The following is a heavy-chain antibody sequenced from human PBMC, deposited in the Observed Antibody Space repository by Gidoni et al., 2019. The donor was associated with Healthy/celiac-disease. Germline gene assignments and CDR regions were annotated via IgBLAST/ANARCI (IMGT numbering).Heavy chain of an antibody. J-gene: IGHJ6*02. D-gene: IGHD2-15*01. V-gene: IGHV3-23*01. CDR1: GFTFSSYA. Sequence: EVQLLESGGGLVQPGGSLRLSCAASGFTFSSYAMSWVRQAPGKGLEWFSAISGSGGSTYYADSVKGRFTISRDNSKNTLYLQMNSLRAEDTAVYYCAKKGYCSGGSCYSGYYYYGMDVWGQGTTVTVSS. CDR2: ISGSGGST. CDR3: AKKGYCSGGSCYSGYYYYGMDV.